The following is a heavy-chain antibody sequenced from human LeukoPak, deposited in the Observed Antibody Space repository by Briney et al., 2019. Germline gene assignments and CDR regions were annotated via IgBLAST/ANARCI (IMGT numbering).Heavy chain of an antibody. V-gene: IGHV2-5*02. Sequence: SGPTLVNPTQTLTLTCTFSEFSLSTTGVGVGWIRQPPGKALEWLALIYWDDDKRYSPSLKGNLTITKDTSKNQVVLRMTSMDPVDTATYYCVHIERGSLRHWGQGTLVTVSS. CDR3: VHIERGSLRH. D-gene: IGHD1-26*01. J-gene: IGHJ1*01. CDR2: IYWDDDK. CDR1: EFSLSTTGVG.